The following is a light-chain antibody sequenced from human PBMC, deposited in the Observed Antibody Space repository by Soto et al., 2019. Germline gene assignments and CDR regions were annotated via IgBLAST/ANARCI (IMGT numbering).Light chain of an antibody. CDR3: QQRSNWPLMYT. CDR1: QSVSSY. J-gene: IGKJ2*01. Sequence: EIVLTQSPATLSLSPGERATLSCRASQSVSSYLAWYQQKPGQAPRLLIYDASNRATGIPARFSGSGSGTDFTLTISSLKPEDFAVYYCQQRSNWPLMYTFGQGTKLEI. CDR2: DAS. V-gene: IGKV3-11*01.